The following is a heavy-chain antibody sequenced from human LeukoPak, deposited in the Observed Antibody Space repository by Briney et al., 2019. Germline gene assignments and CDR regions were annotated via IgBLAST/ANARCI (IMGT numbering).Heavy chain of an antibody. D-gene: IGHD2-2*02. J-gene: IGHJ6*03. V-gene: IGHV4-34*01. CDR1: GGSFSGYY. Sequence: SETLSLTCAVYGGSFSGYYWSWIRQPPGKGLEWIGEINHSGSTYYNPSLKSRVTISVDTSKNQFSLKLSSVTATDTAVYYCARDKLGVVVVPAAIPKYYYYYYMDVWGKGTTVTVSS. CDR3: ARDKLGVVVVPAAIPKYYYYYYMDV. CDR2: INHSGST.